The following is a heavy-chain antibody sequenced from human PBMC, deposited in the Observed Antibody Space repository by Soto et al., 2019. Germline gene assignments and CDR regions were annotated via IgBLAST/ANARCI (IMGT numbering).Heavy chain of an antibody. Sequence: ASVKVSCKASGYTFTSYGISWVRQAPGQGLEWMGWISAYNGNTHYAQKLQGRVTITTDTSTSTAYMELRSLRSDDTAVYYCARVDDFWSEGYYFDYWGQGTLVTVAS. CDR2: ISAYNGNT. J-gene: IGHJ4*02. CDR1: GYTFTSYG. CDR3: ARVDDFWSEGYYFDY. D-gene: IGHD3-3*01. V-gene: IGHV1-18*01.